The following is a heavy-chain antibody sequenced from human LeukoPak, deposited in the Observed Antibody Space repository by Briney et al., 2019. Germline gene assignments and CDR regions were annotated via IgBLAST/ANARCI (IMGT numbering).Heavy chain of an antibody. CDR3: ARRCSSTSCSIGGGWFDP. J-gene: IGHJ5*02. CDR2: IIPIFGTA. D-gene: IGHD2-2*01. Sequence: SVTVSCTASGGTFSSYAISWVRQAPGQGLEWMGGIIPIFGTANYAQKFQGRVTITADESTSTAYMELSSLRSEATAVYYCARRCSSTSCSIGGGWFDPWGQGTLVTVSS. V-gene: IGHV1-69*13. CDR1: GGTFSSYA.